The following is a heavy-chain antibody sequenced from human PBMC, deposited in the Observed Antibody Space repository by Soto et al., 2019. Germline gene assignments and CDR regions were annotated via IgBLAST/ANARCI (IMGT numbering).Heavy chain of an antibody. D-gene: IGHD6-13*01. J-gene: IGHJ4*02. CDR2: ISWNSGSI. CDR3: AKDGIAAPRRGGGFDY. Sequence: GGSLRLSCAASGFTFDDYAMHWVRQAPGKGLEWVSGISWNSGSIGYADSVKGRFTISRDNAKNSLYLQMNSLRAEDTALYYCAKDGIAAPRRGGGFDYWGQGTLVTVSS. CDR1: GFTFDDYA. V-gene: IGHV3-9*01.